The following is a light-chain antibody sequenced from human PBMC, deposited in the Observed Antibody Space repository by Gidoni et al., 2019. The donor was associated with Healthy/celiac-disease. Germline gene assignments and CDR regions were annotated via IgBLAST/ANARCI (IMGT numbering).Light chain of an antibody. CDR3: AAWDDSLNVPV. CDR2: SNN. J-gene: IGLJ3*02. Sequence: QSVLTQPPSASGTPGQRATISCSGSSSNIGSNTVNWYQQLPGPAPKLLIYSNNQRPSGVPDRFSGAKSGTSAALAISWLQAEDEADYYCAAWDDSLNVPVFGGGTKLTVL. CDR1: SSNIGSNT. V-gene: IGLV1-44*01.